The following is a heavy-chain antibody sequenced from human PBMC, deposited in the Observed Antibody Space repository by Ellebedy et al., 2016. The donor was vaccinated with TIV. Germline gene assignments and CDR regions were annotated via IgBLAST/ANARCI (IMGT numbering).Heavy chain of an antibody. CDR3: AKLPTVSPGRDWFDP. Sequence: GESLKIFCAVSGFTFSSYAMNWVRQAPGKGLEWVSGITSSGGNTYYADSVKGRFTISRDNSKSTLYLQMNSLRADDTAVYYCAKLPTVSPGRDWFDPWGQGTLVTVSS. D-gene: IGHD4-17*01. CDR2: ITSSGGNT. V-gene: IGHV3-23*01. J-gene: IGHJ5*02. CDR1: GFTFSSYA.